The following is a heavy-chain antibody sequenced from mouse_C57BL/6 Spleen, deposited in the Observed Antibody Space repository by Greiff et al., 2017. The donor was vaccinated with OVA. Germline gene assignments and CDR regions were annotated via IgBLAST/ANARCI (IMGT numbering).Heavy chain of an antibody. CDR3: ARSYYSTPFAY. CDR1: GYTFTSYW. Sequence: QVQLKESGAELVMPGASVKLSCKASGYTFTSYWMHWVKQRPGQGLEWIGEIDPSDSYTNYNQKFKGKSTLTVDKSSSTAYMQLSSLTSEDSAVYYCARSYYSTPFAYWGQGTLVTVSA. V-gene: IGHV1-69*01. D-gene: IGHD2-5*01. J-gene: IGHJ3*01. CDR2: IDPSDSYT.